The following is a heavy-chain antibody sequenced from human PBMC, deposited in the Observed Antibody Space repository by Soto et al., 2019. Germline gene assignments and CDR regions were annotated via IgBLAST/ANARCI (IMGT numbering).Heavy chain of an antibody. Sequence: EASVKVSCKASGYTFTGYYMHWVRQAPGQGLEWMGWINPNSGGTNYAQKFQGWVTMTRDTSISTAYMELSRLRSDDTAVYYCARHPPPTGVTIIGVAANYYYYGMDVWGQGTTVTVSS. D-gene: IGHD3-3*01. CDR1: GYTFTGYY. CDR3: ARHPPPTGVTIIGVAANYYYYGMDV. J-gene: IGHJ6*02. CDR2: INPNSGGT. V-gene: IGHV1-2*04.